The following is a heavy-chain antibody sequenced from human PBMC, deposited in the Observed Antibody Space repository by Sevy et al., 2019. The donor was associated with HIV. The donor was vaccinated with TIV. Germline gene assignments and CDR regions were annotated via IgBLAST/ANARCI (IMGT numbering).Heavy chain of an antibody. Sequence: GGSLRLSCAASGFTFVTYAMNWVRQAPGKGLEWVSGVSGSGATTLYADSVKGRFSISRDNSKNTLYLQINSLRDEDTAVYYCAKDVYDCSGYYPMGAFDIWGQGTMVTVSS. V-gene: IGHV3-23*01. CDR1: GFTFVTYA. CDR2: VSGSGATT. CDR3: AKDVYDCSGYYPMGAFDI. D-gene: IGHD3-22*01. J-gene: IGHJ3*02.